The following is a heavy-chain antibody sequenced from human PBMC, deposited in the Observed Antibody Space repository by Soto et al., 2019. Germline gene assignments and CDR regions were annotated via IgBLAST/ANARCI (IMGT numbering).Heavy chain of an antibody. CDR3: AVGLFQSDFDY. CDR1: GFTFSSYD. D-gene: IGHD3-22*01. Sequence: PGGSLRLSCAASGFTFSSYDMHWVRQATGKGLEWVSAIGTAGDTYYPGSVKGRFTISRENAKNSLYLQMNSLRAGDTAVYYWAVGLFQSDFDYWGQGTLVTVSX. V-gene: IGHV3-13*04. CDR2: IGTAGDT. J-gene: IGHJ4*02.